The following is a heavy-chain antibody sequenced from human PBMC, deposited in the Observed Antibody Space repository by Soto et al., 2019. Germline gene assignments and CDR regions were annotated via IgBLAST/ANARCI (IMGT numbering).Heavy chain of an antibody. J-gene: IGHJ6*03. CDR1: GYSFTNYG. D-gene: IGHD6-19*01. V-gene: IGHV1-18*01. CDR3: ARDRGVAPPVAGNTHYYYDMDV. Sequence: QDQLVQSGAEVKKPGASVTVSCKASGYSFTNYGVTWVRQAPGQGLERMGWISAFNGNTHYAQNLQGRVTMTTDASTSTAYMELRSLTSDDAAVYYCARDRGVAPPVAGNTHYYYDMDVWGKGTTVTVSS. CDR2: ISAFNGNT.